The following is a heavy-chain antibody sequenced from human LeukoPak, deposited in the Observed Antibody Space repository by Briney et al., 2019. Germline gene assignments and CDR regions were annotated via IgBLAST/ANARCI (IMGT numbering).Heavy chain of an antibody. CDR3: AKDSGDSSGYYPGEYFQH. D-gene: IGHD3-22*01. Sequence: GGSLRLSCAASGFTFSSYAMSWVRQAPGKELEWVSAISGSGGSTYYADSVKGRFTISRDNSKNTLYLQMNSLRAEDTAVYYCAKDSGDSSGYYPGEYFQHWGQGTLVTVSS. J-gene: IGHJ1*01. V-gene: IGHV3-23*01. CDR1: GFTFSSYA. CDR2: ISGSGGST.